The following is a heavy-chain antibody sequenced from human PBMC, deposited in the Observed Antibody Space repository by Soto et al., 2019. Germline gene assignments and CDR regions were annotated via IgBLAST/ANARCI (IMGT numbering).Heavy chain of an antibody. CDR3: ARTAYYYDSSGYYVDC. Sequence: QVQLVESGGGVVKPGRSLRLSCAASGFTFSSYGMHWVRQAPGKGLEWVAVIWYDGRNTYYADSVKGRFTISRDNSKNTLYLQMNSLSDEATAVCSCARTAYYYDSSGYYVDCWGQGTLVTVSS. V-gene: IGHV3-33*01. CDR1: GFTFSSYG. J-gene: IGHJ4*02. D-gene: IGHD3-22*01. CDR2: IWYDGRNT.